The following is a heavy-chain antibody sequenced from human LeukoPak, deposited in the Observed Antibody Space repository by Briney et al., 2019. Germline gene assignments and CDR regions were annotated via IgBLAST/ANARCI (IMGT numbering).Heavy chain of an antibody. CDR3: AREVLGPAPGPGQGGLDV. CDR1: GFTFSAYD. CDR2: IGTLGDT. Sequence: GGSLRLSCAASGFTFSAYDMHWVRQVTGKGLEWVSSIGTLGDTYYPGFVKGRFTISRENASNSLYLEMNSLRVADTAVYYCAREVLGPAPGPGQGGLDVWGQGTTVTVSS. V-gene: IGHV3-13*01. J-gene: IGHJ6*02. D-gene: IGHD6-13*01.